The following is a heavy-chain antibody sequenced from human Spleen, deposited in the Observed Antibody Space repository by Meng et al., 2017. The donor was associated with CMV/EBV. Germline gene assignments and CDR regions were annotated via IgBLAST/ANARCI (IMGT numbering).Heavy chain of an antibody. V-gene: IGHV3-11*04. J-gene: IGHJ4*02. CDR1: GFTFSDDY. D-gene: IGHD3-10*01. CDR2: MSNTNTKI. CDR3: ARVPRGQTGAYDY. Sequence: GGSLRLSCAASGFTFSDDYMSWIRQAPGKGLEWVSYMSNTNTKIYYVASVEGRFTISRDNAKNSLYLQMSSLRAEDTAVYYCARVPRGQTGAYDYWGQGTLVTVSS.